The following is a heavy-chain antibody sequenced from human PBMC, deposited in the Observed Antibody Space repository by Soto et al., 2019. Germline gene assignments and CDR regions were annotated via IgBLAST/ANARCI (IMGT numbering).Heavy chain of an antibody. V-gene: IGHV3-21*01. J-gene: IGHJ6*02. CDR3: ARTVYYDFWSGYGMDV. Sequence: EVQLVESGGGLVKPGGSLRLSCAASGFTFDRYSMNWVRQAPGKGLEWLSFISFSSSYIFYADSVKGRFTISRDNAKNTLYLQMNNLSAEYSAVYYCARTVYYDFWSGYGMDVWGQGNTVTVSS. D-gene: IGHD3-3*01. CDR1: GFTFDRYS. CDR2: ISFSSSYI.